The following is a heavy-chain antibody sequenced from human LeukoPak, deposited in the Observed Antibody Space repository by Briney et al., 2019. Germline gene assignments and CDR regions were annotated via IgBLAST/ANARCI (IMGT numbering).Heavy chain of an antibody. CDR1: GGSISSGDYY. V-gene: IGHV4-30-4*01. CDR2: IYYSGST. D-gene: IGHD6-13*01. CDR3: AREWRGQLAYNWFDP. J-gene: IGHJ5*02. Sequence: PSQTLSLTCTVSGGSISSGDYYWSWIRQPPGKGLEWIGYIYYSGSTYYNPSLKSRVTISVDTSENQFSLKLSSVTAADTAVYYCAREWRGQLAYNWFDPWGQGTLVTVSS.